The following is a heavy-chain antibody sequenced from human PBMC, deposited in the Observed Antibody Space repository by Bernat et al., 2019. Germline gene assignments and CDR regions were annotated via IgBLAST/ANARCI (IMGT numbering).Heavy chain of an antibody. CDR3: ARATGTGPDYYYYMDV. Sequence: EVQLVESGGDLVQPGGSLRVSCAASGFTFSDHHMDWVRQAPGKGLEWVGRTRNKANSYTPEYAASVKGRFTISRDDSKNSLYLQMNSLKTEDTAVYYCARATGTGPDYYYYMDVWGKGTTVTVSS. D-gene: IGHD1-1*01. CDR2: TRNKANSYTP. CDR1: GFTFSDHH. J-gene: IGHJ6*03. V-gene: IGHV3-72*01.